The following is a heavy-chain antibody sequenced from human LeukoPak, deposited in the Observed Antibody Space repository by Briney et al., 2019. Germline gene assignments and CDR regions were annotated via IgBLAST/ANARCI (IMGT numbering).Heavy chain of an antibody. J-gene: IGHJ4*02. D-gene: IGHD3-3*01. CDR3: ARVGNAGITIFGVVIIDWGVFDY. Sequence: GASVKVSCKASGYTFTSYAMHWVRQAPGQRLEWMGWINAGNGNTKYSQKFQGRATITRDTSASTAYMELSSLRSEDTAVYYCARVGNAGITIFGVVIIDWGVFDYWGQGTLVTVSS. V-gene: IGHV1-3*01. CDR1: GYTFTSYA. CDR2: INAGNGNT.